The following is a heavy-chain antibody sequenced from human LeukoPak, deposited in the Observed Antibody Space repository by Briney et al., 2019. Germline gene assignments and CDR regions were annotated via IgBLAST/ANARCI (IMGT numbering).Heavy chain of an antibody. Sequence: ASVKVSCKASGGTFSSYTISWVRQAPGQGLEWMGRIIPILGIANYAQKFQGRVTITADKSTSTAYTELSSLRSEDTAVYYCARDVAAAASFDPWGQGTLVTVSS. V-gene: IGHV1-69*04. CDR3: ARDVAAAASFDP. J-gene: IGHJ5*02. D-gene: IGHD6-13*01. CDR2: IIPILGIA. CDR1: GGTFSSYT.